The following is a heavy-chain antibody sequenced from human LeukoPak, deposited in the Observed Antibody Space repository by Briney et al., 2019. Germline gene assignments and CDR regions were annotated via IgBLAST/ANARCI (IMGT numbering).Heavy chain of an antibody. Sequence: GGSLRLSCAASGFTFSRFLMNWFCQAPGKGLGWVANIKPDGTEEYYLESVKGRLTISRDNAKTSLYLQMNRLGAEETAVYYCAIDRITNVAGAPVEYWGQGTLVTVSS. CDR2: IKPDGTEE. V-gene: IGHV3-7*01. CDR1: GFTFSRFL. CDR3: AIDRITNVAGAPVEY. J-gene: IGHJ4*02. D-gene: IGHD3-10*01.